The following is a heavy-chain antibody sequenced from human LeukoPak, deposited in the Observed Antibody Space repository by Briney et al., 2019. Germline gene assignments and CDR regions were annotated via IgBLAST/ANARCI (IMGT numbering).Heavy chain of an antibody. D-gene: IGHD3-3*01. V-gene: IGHV4-59*12. CDR3: ARGPGSDFWSGSHLARYYHGMDV. CDR1: GGSISSSY. J-gene: IGHJ6*02. CDR2: IHYGGST. Sequence: SETLSLTCTVSGGSISSSYWGWIRQPPGEGLEWIGYIHYGGSTTYNPSLKSRVTISVDTSKNQFSLKLSSVTAADTAVYYCARGPGSDFWSGSHLARYYHGMDVWGQGTTVTVSS.